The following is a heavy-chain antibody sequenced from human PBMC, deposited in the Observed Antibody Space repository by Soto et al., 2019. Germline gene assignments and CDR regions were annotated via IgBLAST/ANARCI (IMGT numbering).Heavy chain of an antibody. Sequence: QVQLVQSGAAVKKPGASAKVSCKASGYTFTSYGISWLRQAPGQVLEWMGWISAYNGNTNYAQKLQGRVTMTTDTSTSTAYMELRSLRSDDTAVYYCAIDYDSRGRYFDLWGRGTLVTVSS. CDR2: ISAYNGNT. CDR1: GYTFTSYG. CDR3: AIDYDSRGRYFDL. J-gene: IGHJ2*01. V-gene: IGHV1-18*04. D-gene: IGHD3-22*01.